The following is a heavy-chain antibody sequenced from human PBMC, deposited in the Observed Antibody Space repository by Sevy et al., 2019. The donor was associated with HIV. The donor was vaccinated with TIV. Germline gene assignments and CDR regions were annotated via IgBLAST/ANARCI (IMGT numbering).Heavy chain of an antibody. CDR1: GFPFNYYA. CDR3: ARERGTYYDTSGYPYLLEAGFDY. V-gene: IGHV3-48*02. D-gene: IGHD3-22*01. Sequence: GGSLRLSCVASGFPFNYYAMYWVRQAPGMGLEWILYINSDSDTMYYGDSVKGRFTISRDNAKNSLYLQMNSLRDEDTAVYYCARERGTYYDTSGYPYLLEAGFDYWGQGTLVTVSS. CDR2: INSDSDTM. J-gene: IGHJ4*02.